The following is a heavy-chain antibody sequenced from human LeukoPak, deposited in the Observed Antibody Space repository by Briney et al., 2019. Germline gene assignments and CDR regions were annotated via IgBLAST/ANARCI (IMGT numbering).Heavy chain of an antibody. D-gene: IGHD1-26*01. CDR2: ITGDGSNT. Sequence: GGSLRLSCAASEFTFSAYWMHWVRQGPGKGLLWVSHITGDGSNTNYADSVKGRFTISRDNAKNTLYLQLNSLRPEDSAVYYCARSGDGDFDSWGQGTLVTVSS. CDR1: EFTFSAYW. V-gene: IGHV3-74*01. J-gene: IGHJ4*02. CDR3: ARSGDGDFDS.